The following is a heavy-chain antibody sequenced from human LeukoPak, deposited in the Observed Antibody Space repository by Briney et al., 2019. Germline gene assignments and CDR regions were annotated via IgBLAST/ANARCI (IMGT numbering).Heavy chain of an antibody. Sequence: GASVKVSCKASGYTFTGYYMQWVRQAPGQGLEWMGRINPNSGGTNYAQKFQGRCTMTRDTSISTAYMELSRLRSDDTAVYYCARDRSSSSWYSDFDYWGQGTLVTVSS. V-gene: IGHV1-2*06. D-gene: IGHD6-13*01. CDR3: ARDRSSSSWYSDFDY. CDR1: GYTFTGYY. CDR2: INPNSGGT. J-gene: IGHJ4*02.